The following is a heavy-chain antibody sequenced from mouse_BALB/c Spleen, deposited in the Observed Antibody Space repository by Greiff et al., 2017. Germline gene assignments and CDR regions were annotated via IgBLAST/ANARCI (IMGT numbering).Heavy chain of an antibody. Sequence: QVQLKQSGAELVRPGTSVKISCKASGYTFTNYWLGWVKQRPGHGLEWIGDIYPGGGYTNYNEKFKGKATLTADTSSSTAYMQLSSLTSEDSAVYFCARIYDGYYIFAYWGQGTLVTVSA. V-gene: IGHV1-63*02. CDR1: GYTFTNYW. CDR3: ARIYDGYYIFAY. CDR2: IYPGGGYT. J-gene: IGHJ3*01. D-gene: IGHD2-3*01.